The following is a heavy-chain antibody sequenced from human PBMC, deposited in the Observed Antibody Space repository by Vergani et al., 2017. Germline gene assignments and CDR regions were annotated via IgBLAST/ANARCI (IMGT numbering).Heavy chain of an antibody. V-gene: IGHV1-24*01. J-gene: IGHJ4*02. CDR1: GFSFGSYG. D-gene: IGHD6-19*01. CDR2: FDPEDGET. CDR3: ATVAVSSGTFDY. Sequence: QVQLVESGGNVVQSGTSLRLSCAASGFSFGSYGMHWVRQAPGKGLEWMGGFDPEDGETMYAQKFQGRITMTEDTSTDTAYMELSSLRSEDTAVYYCATVAVSSGTFDYWGQGTLVTVSS.